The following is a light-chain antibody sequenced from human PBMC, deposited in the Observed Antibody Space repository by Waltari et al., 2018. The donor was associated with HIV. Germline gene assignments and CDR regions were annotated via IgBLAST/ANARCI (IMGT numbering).Light chain of an antibody. Sequence: ENVLTQSPGTLSLSPGERATLSCRASQTVSNNFLAWYQQKRGQAPSLLIYDVSIRASAIPDRFSGSGSETDFTLTISRLEPDDSAVYYCQEYGTSITFGGGTKVEIK. CDR2: DVS. CDR1: QTVSNNF. J-gene: IGKJ4*01. V-gene: IGKV3-20*01. CDR3: QEYGTSIT.